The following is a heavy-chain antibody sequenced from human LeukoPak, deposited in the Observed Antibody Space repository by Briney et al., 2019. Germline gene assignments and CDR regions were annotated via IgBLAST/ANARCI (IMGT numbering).Heavy chain of an antibody. Sequence: GSLRLSCAASGFTFSSYSMNWVRQAPGKGLEWIGEINHSGSTNYNPSLKSRVTISVDTSKNQFSLKLSSVTAADTAVYYCARRPEDIVVVPAAMSGWFDPWGQGTLVTVSS. CDR2: INHSGST. D-gene: IGHD2-2*01. CDR3: ARRPEDIVVVPAAMSGWFDP. J-gene: IGHJ5*02. V-gene: IGHV4-34*01. CDR1: GFTFSSYS.